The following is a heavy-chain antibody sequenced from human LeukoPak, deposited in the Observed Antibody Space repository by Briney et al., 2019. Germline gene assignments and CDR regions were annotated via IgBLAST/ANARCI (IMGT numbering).Heavy chain of an antibody. J-gene: IGHJ4*02. V-gene: IGHV3-43*01. CDR3: AKDKSQGFDY. CDR2: ISSDGGST. CDR1: GFTFDDYT. Sequence: GGSLRLSCAASGFTFDDYTIHWVRQAPGKVLEWVSLISSDGGSTYYADSVKGRFTISIDNSKKSLYLQMNSLRTEDTALYYCAKDKSQGFDYWGQGTLVIVSS.